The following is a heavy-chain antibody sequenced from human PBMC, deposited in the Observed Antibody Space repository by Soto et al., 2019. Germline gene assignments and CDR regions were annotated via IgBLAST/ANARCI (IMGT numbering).Heavy chain of an antibody. CDR1: GGTFSSYT. CDR2: IIPILGIA. J-gene: IGHJ5*02. CDR3: ARDTTVTTFNWFDP. V-gene: IGHV1-69*08. D-gene: IGHD4-17*01. Sequence: QVQLVQSGAEVKKPGSSVKVSCKASGGTFSSYTISWVRQAPGQGLEWMGRIIPILGIANYAQKFQGRVTITADKSTDTAYMELSSLRSEDTAVHYCARDTTVTTFNWFDPWGQGTLVTVSS.